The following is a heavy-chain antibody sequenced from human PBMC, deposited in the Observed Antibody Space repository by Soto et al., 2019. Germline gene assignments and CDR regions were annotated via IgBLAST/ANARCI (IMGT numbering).Heavy chain of an antibody. D-gene: IGHD3-3*01. CDR2: IYPGDSDT. V-gene: IGHV5-51*01. CDR3: ARIRFLEWSYYYGMDV. CDR1: GYSFTSYW. J-gene: IGHJ6*02. Sequence: GESLKISCKGSGYSFTSYWIGWVRQMPGKGLEWMGIIYPGDSDTRYSPSFQGQVTISADKSISTAYLQWGSLKASDTAMYYCARIRFLEWSYYYGMDVWGQGTTVTVSS.